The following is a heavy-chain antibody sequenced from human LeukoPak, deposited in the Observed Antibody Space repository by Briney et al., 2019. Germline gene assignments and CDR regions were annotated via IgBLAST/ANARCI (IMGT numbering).Heavy chain of an antibody. D-gene: IGHD4-17*01. CDR1: GGSISSSSYN. CDR3: ASLVTTGAYFYYYGLDV. CDR2: IYYSGST. Sequence: SETLSLTCSVSGGSISSSSYNWGWIRQPPGKGLEWIGSIYYSGSTCYNPSLKSRVTISVDTSKNQFSLKLSSVTAPDTAVYYCASLVTTGAYFYYYGLDVWGPGTTVTVSS. J-gene: IGHJ6*02. V-gene: IGHV4-39*01.